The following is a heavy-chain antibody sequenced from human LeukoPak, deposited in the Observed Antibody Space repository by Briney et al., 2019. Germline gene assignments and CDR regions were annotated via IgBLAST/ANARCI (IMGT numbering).Heavy chain of an antibody. CDR2: INRSGST. Sequence: SETLSLTCAVYGGSFSGYYWSWIRQPPGKGLEWIGEINRSGSTNYNPSLKSRVTISVDTSKNQFSLKLSSVTAADTAVYYCARVGYDFWSGYYGEVNYYYMDVWGKGTTVTVSS. CDR3: ARVGYDFWSGYYGEVNYYYMDV. D-gene: IGHD3-3*01. V-gene: IGHV4-34*01. CDR1: GGSFSGYY. J-gene: IGHJ6*03.